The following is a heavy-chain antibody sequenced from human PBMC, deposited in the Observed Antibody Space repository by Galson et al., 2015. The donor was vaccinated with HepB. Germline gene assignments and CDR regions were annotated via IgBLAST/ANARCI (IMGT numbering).Heavy chain of an antibody. V-gene: IGHV4-61*01. CDR3: ARGSWGSGYPSVPHDAFDI. CDR2: IYYSGST. D-gene: IGHD3-22*01. Sequence: SETLSLTCTVSGGSVSSGSYYWSWIRQPPGKGLEWIGYIYYSGSTNYNPSLKSRVTISVDTSKNQFSLKLSSVTAADTAVYYCARGSWGSGYPSVPHDAFDIWGQGTMVTVSS. J-gene: IGHJ3*02. CDR1: GGSVSSGSYY.